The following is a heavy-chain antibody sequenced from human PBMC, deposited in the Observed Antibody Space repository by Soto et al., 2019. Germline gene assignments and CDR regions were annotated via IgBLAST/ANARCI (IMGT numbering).Heavy chain of an antibody. CDR3: ARFYGSGSMKYYYGMDV. CDR2: IDPSDSYT. V-gene: IGHV5-10-1*01. CDR1: GYSFTSYW. Sequence: GESLKISCKGSGYSFTSYWISWVRQMPGKGLEWMGSIDPSDSYTNYSPSFQGHVTISADKSISTAYLQWSSLKASDTAMYYCARFYGSGSMKYYYGMDVWGQGTTVTVSS. J-gene: IGHJ6*02. D-gene: IGHD3-10*01.